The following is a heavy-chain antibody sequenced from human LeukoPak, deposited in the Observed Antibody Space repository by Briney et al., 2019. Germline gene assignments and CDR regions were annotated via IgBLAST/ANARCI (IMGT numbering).Heavy chain of an antibody. CDR3: ARDPVGSGFDY. V-gene: IGHV1-46*01. J-gene: IGHJ4*02. CDR1: GYTFTSYY. D-gene: IGHD6-19*01. CDR2: INPSGGST. Sequence: ASVKVSCKASGYTFTSYYMHWVRQAPGQRLEWMGMINPSGGSTSYAQKFQGRVTMTRDMSTSTVYMELSSLRSEDTAVYYCARDPVGSGFDYWGQGTLVTVSS.